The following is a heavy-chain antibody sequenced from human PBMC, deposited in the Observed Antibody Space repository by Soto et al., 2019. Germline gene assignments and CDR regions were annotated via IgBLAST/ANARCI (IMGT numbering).Heavy chain of an antibody. D-gene: IGHD6-19*01. CDR1: GGSISSYY. CDR3: ARVRSGWWYFDY. J-gene: IGHJ4*02. CDR2: IYYSGST. Sequence: SETLSLTCXVSGGSISSYYGSWIRQPPGKGLEWIGYIYYSGSTNYNPSLKSRVTISVNTSKNQFSLKLTSVTAADSAVYSCARVRSGWWYFDYWGQGTLVTVSS. V-gene: IGHV4-59*01.